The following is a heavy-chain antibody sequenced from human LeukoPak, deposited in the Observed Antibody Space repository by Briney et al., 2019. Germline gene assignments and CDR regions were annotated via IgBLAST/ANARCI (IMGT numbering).Heavy chain of an antibody. V-gene: IGHV4-39*01. Sequence: PSETLSLTCTVSGGSISSSSSYWGWIRRPPGKGLEWLGSIYHNGAFYYNPSLKSRVTISVDTSKNQFSLTLSSVTAADTAVYYCATGGESYYYFEYWGQGTLVTVSS. CDR3: ATGGESYYYFEY. D-gene: IGHD1-26*01. CDR1: GGSISSSSSY. J-gene: IGHJ4*02. CDR2: IYHNGAF.